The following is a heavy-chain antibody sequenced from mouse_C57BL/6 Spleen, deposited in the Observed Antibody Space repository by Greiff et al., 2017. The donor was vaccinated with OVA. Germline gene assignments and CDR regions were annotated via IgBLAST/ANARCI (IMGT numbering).Heavy chain of an antibody. V-gene: IGHV14-2*01. CDR3: ARGGSPLGDYYAMDY. Sequence: VTLKVSGAELVKPGASVKLSCTASGFNIKDYYMHWVKQRTEQGLEWIGRIDPEDGETKYAPKFQGKATITADTSSNTAYLQLSSLTSEDTAVYYCARGGSPLGDYYAMDYWGQGTSVTVSS. CDR2: IDPEDGET. D-gene: IGHD1-1*02. J-gene: IGHJ4*01. CDR1: GFNIKDYY.